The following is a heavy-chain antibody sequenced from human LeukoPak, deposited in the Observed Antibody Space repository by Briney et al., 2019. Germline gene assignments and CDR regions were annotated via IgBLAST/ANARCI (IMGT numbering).Heavy chain of an antibody. V-gene: IGHV4-59*01. J-gene: IGHJ4*02. CDR2: IYYSGST. CDR3: ARCHANYYGSGRLLDY. D-gene: IGHD3-10*01. Sequence: SETLSLTCTVSGGSISSYYWSWIRQPPGKGLEWIGYIYYSGSTNYNPSLKSRVTISVDTSKNQFSLKLSSVTAADTAVYYCARCHANYYGSGRLLDYWGQGTLVTVSS. CDR1: GGSISSYY.